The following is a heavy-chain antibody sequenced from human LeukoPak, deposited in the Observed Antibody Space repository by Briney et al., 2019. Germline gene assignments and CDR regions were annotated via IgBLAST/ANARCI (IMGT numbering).Heavy chain of an antibody. Sequence: PGGSLRLSCAASGFTFSSYAMHWVRQAPGKGLEWVAVISYDGSNKYYADSVKGRFTISRDNSKNTLYLQMNSLRAEDTAVYYCARDQGGGSGSYYNLYYFDYWGQGTLVTVSS. CDR2: ISYDGSNK. V-gene: IGHV3-30-3*01. CDR1: GFTFSSYA. J-gene: IGHJ4*02. D-gene: IGHD3-10*01. CDR3: ARDQGGGSGSYYNLYYFDY.